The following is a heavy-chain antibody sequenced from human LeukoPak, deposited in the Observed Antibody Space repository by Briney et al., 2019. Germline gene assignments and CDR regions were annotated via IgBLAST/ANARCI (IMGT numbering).Heavy chain of an antibody. Sequence: GGSLRLSCALSGLTFHDYAMTWVRQAPGEGLEWVSPIFGDSSKTYYADSVKGRFTISRDNSNYMLFLHMNNLRAEDTAIYYCAKQPYNYYYLDVWGKGTTVTVSS. J-gene: IGHJ6*03. V-gene: IGHV3-23*01. CDR3: AKQPYNYYYLDV. CDR2: IFGDSSKT. D-gene: IGHD2-21*01. CDR1: GLTFHDYA.